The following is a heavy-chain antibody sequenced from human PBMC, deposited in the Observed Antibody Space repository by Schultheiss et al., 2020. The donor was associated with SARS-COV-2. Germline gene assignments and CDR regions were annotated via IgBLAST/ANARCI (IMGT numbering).Heavy chain of an antibody. V-gene: IGHV1-69*13. D-gene: IGHD6-19*01. Sequence: SVKVSCKASGGTFSSYDINWVRQATGQGLEWMGGIIPIFGTANYAQKFQGRVTITADESTSTAYMELSSLRSEDMVVYYCARGYSSGWYEEYYYGMDVWGQGTTVTVSS. CDR1: GGTFSSYD. CDR2: IIPIFGTA. J-gene: IGHJ6*02. CDR3: ARGYSSGWYEEYYYGMDV.